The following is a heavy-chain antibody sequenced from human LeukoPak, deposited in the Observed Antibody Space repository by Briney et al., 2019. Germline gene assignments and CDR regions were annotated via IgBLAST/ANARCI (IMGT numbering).Heavy chain of an antibody. CDR1: GYSISSGYY. D-gene: IGHD3-9*01. Sequence: PSETLSLTCTVSGYSISSGYYWGGIRQPPGQELEWIGTFFHSGSTYYNPPLKSRDTISVDTSKNHLSVKMSSVTAADTAVYYCASLENILTGHDYWGQGTLVTVSS. CDR3: ASLENILTGHDY. J-gene: IGHJ4*02. CDR2: FFHSGST. V-gene: IGHV4-38-2*02.